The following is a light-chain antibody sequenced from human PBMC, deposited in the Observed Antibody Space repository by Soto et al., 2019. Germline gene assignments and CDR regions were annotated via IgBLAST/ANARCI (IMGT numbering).Light chain of an antibody. Sequence: DIQMTQSPSTLPASVGDRVTITCRASQSISSWLAWYQQKPGKVPKLLIFKASSLESGVPSRFSGRGFGTEFTLTITGLQPDDFAPYYCQQYKTYWTFGQGTQVEIK. CDR1: QSISSW. V-gene: IGKV1-5*03. CDR2: KAS. J-gene: IGKJ1*01. CDR3: QQYKTYWT.